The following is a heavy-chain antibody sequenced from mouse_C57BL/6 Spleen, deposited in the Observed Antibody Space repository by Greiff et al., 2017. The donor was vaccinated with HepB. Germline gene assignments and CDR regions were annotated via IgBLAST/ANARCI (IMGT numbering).Heavy chain of an antibody. CDR2: INPGSGGT. CDR1: GYAFTNYL. V-gene: IGHV1-54*01. D-gene: IGHD2-1*01. CDR3: AREEGSLLWHY. J-gene: IGHJ2*01. Sequence: QVQLQQSGAELVRPGTSVKVSCKASGYAFTNYLIEWVKQRPGQGLEWIGVINPGSGGTNYNEKFKGKATLTADKSSSTAYMQLSSLTSEDSAVYFCAREEGSLLWHYWGQGTTLTVSS.